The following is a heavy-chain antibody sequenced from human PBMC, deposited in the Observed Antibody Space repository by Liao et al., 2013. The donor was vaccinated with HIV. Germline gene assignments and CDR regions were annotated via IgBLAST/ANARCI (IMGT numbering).Heavy chain of an antibody. D-gene: IGHD3-3*01. Sequence: QLQLQESGPGLVKPSQTLSLTCTVSGGSISSGSYYWSWIRQPAGKGLEWIGRIYTSGSTNYNPSLKSRVTISVDTSKNQFSLKLSSVTAADTAVYYCARDRKEWKPFDYWGQGTLVTVSS. CDR2: IYTSGST. V-gene: IGHV4-61*02. CDR3: ARDRKEWKPFDY. CDR1: GGSISSGSYY. J-gene: IGHJ4*02.